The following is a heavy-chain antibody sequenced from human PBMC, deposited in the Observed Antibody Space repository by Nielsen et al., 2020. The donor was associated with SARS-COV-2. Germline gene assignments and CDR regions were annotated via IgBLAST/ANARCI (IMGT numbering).Heavy chain of an antibody. V-gene: IGHV1-8*01. CDR2: MNPKSGYT. Sequence: ASVQVSCKASGYTFTTYDLNWVRQATGQGLEWMGWMNPKSGYTAYAQQFQGRVTMTRNTSISTAYLELSRLRSDDTAMYYCARGLAIGATPLNPWGQGTLVTVSS. CDR3: ARGLAIGATPLNP. CDR1: GYTFTTYD. J-gene: IGHJ5*02. D-gene: IGHD2-15*01.